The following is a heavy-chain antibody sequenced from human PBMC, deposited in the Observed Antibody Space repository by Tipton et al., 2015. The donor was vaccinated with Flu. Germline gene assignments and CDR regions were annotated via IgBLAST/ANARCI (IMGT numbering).Heavy chain of an antibody. V-gene: IGHV4-59*02. CDR3: ANIAAAGTDY. D-gene: IGHD6-13*01. J-gene: IGHJ4*02. CDR1: GGSVSNNY. CDR2: IYYSGSS. Sequence: TLSLTYSVSGGSVSNNYWSWIRQPPGKGLEWIGYIYYSGSSKYNPSLSSRMNISVDTSKNQISLTLNSVTAADTAVYYCANIAAAGTDYWGQGTLVTVAS.